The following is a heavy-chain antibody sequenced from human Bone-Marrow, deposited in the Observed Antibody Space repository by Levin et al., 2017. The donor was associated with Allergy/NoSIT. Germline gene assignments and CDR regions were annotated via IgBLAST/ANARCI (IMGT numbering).Heavy chain of an antibody. V-gene: IGHV3-13*04. CDR1: GFTFSSYD. CDR2: IGTAGDT. J-gene: IGHJ4*02. CDR3: ARAEDSSGWYRV. Sequence: TGGSLRLSCAASGFTFSSYDMHWVRQATGKGLEWVSAIGTAGDTYYPGSVKGRFTISRENAKNSLYLQMNSLRAGDTAVYYCARAEDSSGWYRVWGQGTLVTVSS. D-gene: IGHD6-19*01.